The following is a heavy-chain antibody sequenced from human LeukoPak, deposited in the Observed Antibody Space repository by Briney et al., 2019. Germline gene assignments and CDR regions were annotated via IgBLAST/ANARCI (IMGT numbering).Heavy chain of an antibody. J-gene: IGHJ3*02. CDR3: ASFSAKYGDYGYDAFDI. CDR1: GGSISSYY. D-gene: IGHD4-17*01. V-gene: IGHV4-59*12. CDR2: IYYSGST. Sequence: PSETLSLTCTVSGGSISSYYWNWIRQSPGKGLEWIGYIYYSGSTNYNPSLKSRVTISIDTSKNQFSLKLSSVTAADTAVYYCASFSAKYGDYGYDAFDIWGQGTMVTVSS.